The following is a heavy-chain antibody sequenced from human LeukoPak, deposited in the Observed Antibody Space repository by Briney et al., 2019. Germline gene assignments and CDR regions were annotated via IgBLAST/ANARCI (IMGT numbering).Heavy chain of an antibody. CDR2: IFYTGSA. CDR3: ARESYRGYGGALDI. J-gene: IGHJ3*02. D-gene: IGHD6-25*01. V-gene: IGHV4-61*01. CDR1: GDSVGSGSYY. Sequence: RPSETLSLTCTVSGDSVGSGSYYWTWVRQPPGKRLEYIGNIFYTGSANYNPSLKSRVTMSVDPSKNQFSLKLNSVTATDTAVYFCARESYRGYGGALDIWGQGTMVSVSS.